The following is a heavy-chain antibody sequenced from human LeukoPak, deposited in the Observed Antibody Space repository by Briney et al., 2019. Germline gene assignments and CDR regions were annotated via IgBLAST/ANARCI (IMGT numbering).Heavy chain of an antibody. V-gene: IGHV3-7*03. D-gene: IGHD1-26*01. CDR3: ARAPSGRGTFFEF. Sequence: GGSLRLSCAASGFTFSSYWMSWVRQAPGKGLEWVANIKQDGSEKYYVDSVKGRFTISRDNAKNSLYLQMNSLRGEDTAVYYCARAPSGRGTFFEFWGQGSLVTVSS. J-gene: IGHJ4*02. CDR2: IKQDGSEK. CDR1: GFTFSSYW.